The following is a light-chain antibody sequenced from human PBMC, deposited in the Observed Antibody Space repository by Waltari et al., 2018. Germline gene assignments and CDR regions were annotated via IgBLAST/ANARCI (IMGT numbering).Light chain of an antibody. CDR2: TND. V-gene: IGLV1-44*01. CDR1: SSNVEGNS. CDR3: AAWDDSLNVWL. Sequence: QSVLTQPPSASGTPGQRVPISCLGISSNVEGNSVSWFQQLPGTAPKLLIYTNDQRPSGVPDRFSGSKSGTSASLAISGLQSEDEAVYYCAAWDDSLNVWLFGGGTKVTAL. J-gene: IGLJ3*02.